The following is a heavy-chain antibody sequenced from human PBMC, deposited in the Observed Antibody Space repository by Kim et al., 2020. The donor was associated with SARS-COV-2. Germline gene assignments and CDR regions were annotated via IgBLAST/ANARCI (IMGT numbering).Heavy chain of an antibody. CDR3: ARVPNYVNYVNWFDP. CDR2: ISGRGIT. D-gene: IGHD1-7*01. J-gene: IGHJ5*02. V-gene: IGHV3-23*01. CDR1: GFRLSGYD. Sequence: GGSLRLSCAASGFRLSGYDMNWVRLAPGKGLEWVSAISGRGITYYADSVKGRLTISRDDSKNTLSLQLNSLRVGDAAVYYCARVPNYVNYVNWFDPWGQGTLVTVSS.